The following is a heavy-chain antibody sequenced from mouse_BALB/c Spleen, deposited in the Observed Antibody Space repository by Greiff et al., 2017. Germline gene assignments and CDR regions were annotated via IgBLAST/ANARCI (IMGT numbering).Heavy chain of an antibody. V-gene: IGHV6-3*01. Sequence: EVKVVESGGGLVQPGGSMKLSCVASGFTFSSYWMSWVRQSPEKGLEWVAEIRLKSDNYATHYAESVKGKFTISRDDSKSRLYLQMNSLRAEDTGIYYCTAGNYFFAYWGQGTLVTVSA. CDR2: IRLKSDNYAT. CDR3: TAGNYFFAY. CDR1: GFTFSSYW. J-gene: IGHJ3*01. D-gene: IGHD2-1*01.